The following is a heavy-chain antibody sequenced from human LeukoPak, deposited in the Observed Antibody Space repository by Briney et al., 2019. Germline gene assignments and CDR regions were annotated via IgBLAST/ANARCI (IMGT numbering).Heavy chain of an antibody. CDR3: ARGPSYYDILTGYATGNFDY. D-gene: IGHD3-9*01. J-gene: IGHJ4*02. V-gene: IGHV1-46*01. CDR2: INPSGGST. Sequence: ASVKVSCKASGYTFTSYYMHWVRQAPGQGLEWMGIINPSGGSTSYAQKFQGRVTMTRDMSTSTVYMELSSLRSEDTAVYYCARGPSYYDILTGYATGNFDYWGQGTLVTVSS. CDR1: GYTFTSYY.